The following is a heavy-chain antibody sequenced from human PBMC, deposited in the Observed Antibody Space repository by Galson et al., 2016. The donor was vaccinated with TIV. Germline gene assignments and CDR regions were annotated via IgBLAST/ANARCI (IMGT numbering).Heavy chain of an antibody. D-gene: IGHD2-15*01. Sequence: SVKVSCKASGGTFRSYAISWVRQAPGQGLEWMGRITAVFGTAHYAQKFQGRVTITADESTSTAYMELSSLRSEDTAVYYCARHQGYCSGGSCLLDYWGQGTLVTVSS. CDR3: ARHQGYCSGGSCLLDY. CDR2: ITAVFGTA. CDR1: GGTFRSYA. V-gene: IGHV1-69*13. J-gene: IGHJ4*02.